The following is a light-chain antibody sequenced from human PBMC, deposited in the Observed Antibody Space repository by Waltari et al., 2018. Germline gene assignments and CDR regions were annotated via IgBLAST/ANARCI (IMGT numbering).Light chain of an antibody. V-gene: IGLV2-14*03. J-gene: IGLJ2*01. CDR1: SSDIGDYNY. CDR3: SSYIRGSALVI. Sequence: QSALTQPASVSGSPGQSITISCTGTSSDIGDYNYVSWFQQHPGKAPKLMIFGVSERPSGVSNRFSGSNSGNTASLTISGLQAEDEADYYCSSYIRGSALVIFGGGSKLTVL. CDR2: GVS.